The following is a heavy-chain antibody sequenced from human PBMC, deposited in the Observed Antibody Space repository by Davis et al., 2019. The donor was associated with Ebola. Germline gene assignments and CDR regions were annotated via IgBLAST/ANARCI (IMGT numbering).Heavy chain of an antibody. V-gene: IGHV3-7*01. Sequence: GESLKISCAASGFSFSSYWMSWVRQAPGKGLEWVANINQDGSQINYVDSVKGRFTISRDNAKNSVYLQMDSLRADDTAVYYCARIIAASAPFDYRGQGTLVTVSS. CDR1: GFSFSSYW. D-gene: IGHD6-13*01. CDR3: ARIIAASAPFDY. J-gene: IGHJ4*02. CDR2: INQDGSQI.